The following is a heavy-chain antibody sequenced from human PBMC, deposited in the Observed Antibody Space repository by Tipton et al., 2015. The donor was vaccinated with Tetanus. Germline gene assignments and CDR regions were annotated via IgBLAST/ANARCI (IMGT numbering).Heavy chain of an antibody. CDR2: IYVTGAT. CDR3: AREDVYYHDGSGFYAFDV. Sequence: TLSLTCSVSGGSISNYYWNWIRQPAGKGLEWIGRIYVTGATNHSPALQSRVTMSIARGKNHLSLTLTSVTAADAAMYYCAREDVYYHDGSGFYAFDVWGRGTMVAVSS. CDR1: GGSISNYY. J-gene: IGHJ3*01. V-gene: IGHV4-4*07. D-gene: IGHD3-22*01.